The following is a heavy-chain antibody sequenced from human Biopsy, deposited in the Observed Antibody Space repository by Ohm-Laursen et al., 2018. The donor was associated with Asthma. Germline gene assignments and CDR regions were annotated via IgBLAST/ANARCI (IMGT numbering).Heavy chain of an antibody. V-gene: IGHV3-30*03. CDR1: GFTFSSYG. CDR3: ASQSSGPDFWSGYYYFDY. Sequence: SLRLSCSASGFTFSSYGMHWVRQAPGKGLEWVAVISYDGSNKCYADSVKGRFTISRDNSKNTLYLQMNSLRAEDTAVYYCASQSSGPDFWSGYYYFDYWGQGTLATVSS. D-gene: IGHD3-3*01. CDR2: ISYDGSNK. J-gene: IGHJ4*02.